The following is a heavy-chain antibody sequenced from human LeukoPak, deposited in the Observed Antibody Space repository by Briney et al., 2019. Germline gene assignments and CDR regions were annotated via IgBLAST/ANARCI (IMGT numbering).Heavy chain of an antibody. CDR2: ISSSSSI. CDR3: ARDFYGSGSY. V-gene: IGHV3-48*02. J-gene: IGHJ4*02. D-gene: IGHD3-10*01. CDR1: GFTLSSYS. Sequence: TGGSLRLSCAASGFTLSSYSMNWVRQAPGKGLEWLSYISSSSSIYYADSVEGRFTISRDNAKNSLYLQMNTLRDEDTAVYYCARDFYGSGSYWGQGTLVTVSS.